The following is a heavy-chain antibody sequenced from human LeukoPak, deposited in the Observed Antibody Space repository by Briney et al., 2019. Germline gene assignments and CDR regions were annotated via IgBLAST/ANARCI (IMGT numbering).Heavy chain of an antibody. Sequence: ASVKVSCKASGYTFTGYYMHWVRQAPGQGLEWMGWINPNSGGTNYAQKFQGRVTMTRDTSISTAYMELSRLRSDDTAVCYCARDVVVVPAAISHDAFDIWGQGTMVTVSS. CDR3: ARDVVVVPAAISHDAFDI. J-gene: IGHJ3*02. CDR2: INPNSGGT. D-gene: IGHD2-2*01. CDR1: GYTFTGYY. V-gene: IGHV1-2*02.